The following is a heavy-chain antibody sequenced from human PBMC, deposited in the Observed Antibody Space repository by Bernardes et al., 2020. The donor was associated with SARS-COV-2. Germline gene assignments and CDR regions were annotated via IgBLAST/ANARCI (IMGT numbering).Heavy chain of an antibody. Sequence: ARSLSPAGVANGITSCNYLFTRFRQDPAKALEWVSPISPAAMSYYYGVYVRGRFTTASDNTRTSVFLQMDTLRAEDTAVYYCARDVGDTDWGFGLDVWGLGKMDDVSS. D-gene: IGHD7-27*01. CDR2: ISPAAMSY. CDR3: ARDVGDTDWGFGLDV. J-gene: IGHJ3*01. V-gene: IGHV3-21*01. CDR1: GITSCNYL.